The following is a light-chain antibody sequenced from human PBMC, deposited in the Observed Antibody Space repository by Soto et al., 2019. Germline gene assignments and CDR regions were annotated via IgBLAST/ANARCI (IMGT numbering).Light chain of an antibody. Sequence: QSALTQPASVSGSPGQSITISCTGTSSDVGGYNYVSWYQQHPGKAPKLMIYDVTNRPSGVSNRFSGSKSGNTASLAISGLQAEDEADYYCQSADSSGTYSVVFGGGTQLT. V-gene: IGLV2-14*01. CDR2: DVT. J-gene: IGLJ2*01. CDR3: QSADSSGTYSVV. CDR1: SSDVGGYNY.